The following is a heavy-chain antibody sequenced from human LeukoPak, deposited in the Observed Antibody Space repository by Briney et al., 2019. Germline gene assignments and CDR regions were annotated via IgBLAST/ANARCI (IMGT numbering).Heavy chain of an antibody. Sequence: GGSLRLYCAASGFTFSSYAMHWVRQAPGKGLEWVSVIWYDGTNKYYAGSMKGRFTISRDNSKNTLYLQMNSLRAEDTAVYYCARDDSGWVDYWGQGTLVTVSS. V-gene: IGHV3-33*01. J-gene: IGHJ4*02. D-gene: IGHD6-19*01. CDR1: GFTFSSYA. CDR2: IWYDGTNK. CDR3: ARDDSGWVDY.